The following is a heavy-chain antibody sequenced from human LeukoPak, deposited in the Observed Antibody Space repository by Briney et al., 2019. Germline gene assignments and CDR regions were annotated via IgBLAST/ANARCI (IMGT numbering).Heavy chain of an antibody. J-gene: IGHJ4*02. CDR2: IYYSGST. Sequence: SETLSLTCTVYGGSIRRSSYYWGWIRQPPGKGLEWIGSIYYSGSTYYNPSLKSRVTISVDTSKNQFSLKLSSVTAADTAVYYCARVHAVVVVALDYWGQGTLVTVSS. V-gene: IGHV4-39*07. D-gene: IGHD2-15*01. CDR3: ARVHAVVVVALDY. CDR1: GGSIRRSSYY.